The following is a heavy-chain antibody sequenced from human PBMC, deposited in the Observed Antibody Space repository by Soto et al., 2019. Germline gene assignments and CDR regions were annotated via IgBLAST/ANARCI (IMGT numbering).Heavy chain of an antibody. V-gene: IGHV5-51*01. CDR3: AGPSDFWSAYYPSYFDS. CDR2: IYPGDSDT. CDR1: GYIFTRDW. Sequence: GESLKISCNASGYIFTRDWIGWVRQMPGKGLEWMGIIYPGDSDTRYSPSFQGQVTISVDKSITTAYLQWSSLKASDTAMYYCAGPSDFWSAYYPSYFDSWGQGTLVTVSS. J-gene: IGHJ4*02. D-gene: IGHD3-3*01.